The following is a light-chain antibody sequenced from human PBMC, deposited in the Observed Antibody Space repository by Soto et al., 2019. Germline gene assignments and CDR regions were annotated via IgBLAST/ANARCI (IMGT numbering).Light chain of an antibody. CDR2: RAS. CDR3: QKFNTAPLT. V-gene: IGKV1-27*01. J-gene: IGKJ5*01. CDR1: QDISVY. Sequence: DIQMTQSPSSLSASVGDRVTITCRASQDISVYLAWYQQKPGKVPKLLIYRASTLQSGVPSRFSGSGSGTDFTLTISSQQPEDVATYYCQKFNTAPLTFGQGTRLEIK.